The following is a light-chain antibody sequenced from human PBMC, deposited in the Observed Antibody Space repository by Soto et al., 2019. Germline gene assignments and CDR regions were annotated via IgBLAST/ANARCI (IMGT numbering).Light chain of an antibody. CDR3: APWDDSLNGFYV. CDR2: RNN. CDR1: TSNIGSNY. Sequence: SVLTQPPSASGTPGQGVTISCSGSTSNIGSNYVYWYQQLPGTAPKLLIYRNNQRPSGVPDRFSGSKSGTSASLAISGLRSDDEADYFRAPWDDSLNGFYVFGTGTKVTV. J-gene: IGLJ1*01. V-gene: IGLV1-47*01.